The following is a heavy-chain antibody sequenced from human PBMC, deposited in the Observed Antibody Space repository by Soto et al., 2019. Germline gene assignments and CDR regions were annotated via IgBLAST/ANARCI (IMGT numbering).Heavy chain of an antibody. Sequence: GASVKVSCKASGYTFTGYYMHWVRQAPGQGLEWMGWINPNSGGTNYAQKFQGWVTMTGDTSISTAYMELSRLRSDDTAVYYCARGGWCSSTSCYSYGMDVWGQGTTVTVSS. D-gene: IGHD2-2*01. CDR3: ARGGWCSSTSCYSYGMDV. J-gene: IGHJ6*02. V-gene: IGHV1-2*04. CDR1: GYTFTGYY. CDR2: INPNSGGT.